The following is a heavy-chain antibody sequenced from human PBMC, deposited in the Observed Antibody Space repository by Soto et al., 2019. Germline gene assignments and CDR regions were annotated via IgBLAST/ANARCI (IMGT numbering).Heavy chain of an antibody. CDR1: GGSISSGDYY. D-gene: IGHD6-6*01. J-gene: IGHJ4*02. Sequence: SETLSLTCTVSGGSISSGDYYWSWIRQPPGKGLEWIGYIYYSGSTYYNPSLKSRVTISVDTSKNQFSLKLSSVTAADTAVYYCARATYSSSTYFDYWGQGTLVTVSS. CDR2: IYYSGST. CDR3: ARATYSSSTYFDY. V-gene: IGHV4-30-4*01.